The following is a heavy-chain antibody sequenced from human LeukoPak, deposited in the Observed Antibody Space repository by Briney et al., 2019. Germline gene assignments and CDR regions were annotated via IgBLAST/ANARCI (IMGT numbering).Heavy chain of an antibody. D-gene: IGHD1-26*01. CDR1: GFSFSYHG. Sequence: GGSLRLSCVASGFSFSYHGMNWVRLAPGKGLEWVSGVSPPGGGTYYADSVKGRFTISRDDSRNTLYLQMNSLKTEDTAVYYCTTDLSGSYYGPRDYWGQGTLVTVSS. CDR3: TTDLSGSYYGPRDY. V-gene: IGHV3-23*01. CDR2: VSPPGGGT. J-gene: IGHJ4*02.